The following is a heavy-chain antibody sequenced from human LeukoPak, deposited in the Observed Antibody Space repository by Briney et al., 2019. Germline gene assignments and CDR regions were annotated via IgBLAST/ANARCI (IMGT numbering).Heavy chain of an antibody. CDR2: IKQDGSEK. CDR3: ARDSGPYYDFWSGYFNNYYYGMDV. J-gene: IGHJ6*02. D-gene: IGHD3-3*01. V-gene: IGHV3-7*01. CDR1: GFTFSSYW. Sequence: GGSLRLSCAASGFTFSSYWMSWVRQAPGKGLEWVANIKQDGSEKYYEDSVKGRFTISRDNAKNSLYLQMNSLRAEDTAVYYCARDSGPYYDFWSGYFNNYYYGMDVWGQGTTVTVSS.